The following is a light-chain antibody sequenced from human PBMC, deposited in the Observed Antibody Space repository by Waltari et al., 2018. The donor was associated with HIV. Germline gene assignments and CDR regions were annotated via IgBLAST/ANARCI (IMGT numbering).Light chain of an antibody. Sequence: EIVMTQSPATLSVSPGERVTLSGRASQVVSNKVAWYQKKPGQAPRLLIYGAYSRVTDIPGRFSGSGSGTEFTLTISSLRSEDFAVYYCQQYDSRPPRTFGQGTKVEIK. J-gene: IGKJ1*01. CDR2: GAY. CDR3: QQYDSRPPRT. CDR1: QVVSNK. V-gene: IGKV3-15*01.